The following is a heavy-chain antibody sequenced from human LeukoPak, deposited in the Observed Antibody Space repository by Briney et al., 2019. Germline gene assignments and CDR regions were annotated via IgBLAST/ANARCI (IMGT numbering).Heavy chain of an antibody. V-gene: IGHV3-23*01. J-gene: IGHJ4*02. Sequence: GGSLRLSCAASGFTFSRHAMSWVRQAPGKGLEWVSAISGSGDSTYYADSVKGRFTSSRDNSKNTLYLQMNSLRAEDTAVYYCAKKDGSGSYYLPFFDYWGQGTLVTVSS. CDR1: GFTFSRHA. D-gene: IGHD3-10*01. CDR3: AKKDGSGSYYLPFFDY. CDR2: ISGSGDST.